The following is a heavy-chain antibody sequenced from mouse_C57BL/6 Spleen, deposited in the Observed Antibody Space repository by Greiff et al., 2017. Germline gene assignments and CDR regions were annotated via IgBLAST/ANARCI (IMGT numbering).Heavy chain of an antibody. D-gene: IGHD2-4*01. Sequence: VQLQQPGAELVKPGASVKMSCKASGYTFTSYWITLVKQRPGQGLEWIGDIYPGSGSTNYNEKFKSKATLTVDTSSSTAYMQLSSLTSEDSAVYYCARSYDYDPAMDYWGQGTSVTVAS. CDR3: ARSYDYDPAMDY. V-gene: IGHV1-55*01. J-gene: IGHJ4*01. CDR1: GYTFTSYW. CDR2: IYPGSGST.